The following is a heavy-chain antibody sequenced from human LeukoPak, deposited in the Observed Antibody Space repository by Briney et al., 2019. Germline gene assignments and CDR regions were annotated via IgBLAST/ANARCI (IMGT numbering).Heavy chain of an antibody. CDR2: IYYSGST. Sequence: SETLSLTCTVSGGSISSYYWSWIRQPPGKGLEWIGYIYYSGSTNYNPSLKSRVTISVDTSKNQFSLELSTVTAADTAVYYCARVVYYYDVSGYSFDLWGRGTLVTVSS. CDR3: ARVVYYYDVSGYSFDL. D-gene: IGHD3-22*01. CDR1: GGSISSYY. V-gene: IGHV4-59*08. J-gene: IGHJ2*01.